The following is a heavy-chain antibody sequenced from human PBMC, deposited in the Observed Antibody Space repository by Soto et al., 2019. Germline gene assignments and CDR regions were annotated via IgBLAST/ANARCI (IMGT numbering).Heavy chain of an antibody. CDR2: MNPNSGNT. J-gene: IGHJ5*01. CDR3: ARSDSYNFNWLDS. CDR1: GYTFTSYD. V-gene: IGHV1-8*01. D-gene: IGHD2-21*01. Sequence: QVQLVQSGAEVKTPGASVKVSCKASGYTFTSYDMNWVRQAPGQGLEWMGWMNPNSGNTGYAQKFQGRLTMTRDTAIRIAHMELSSLRNEDTAVYYCARSDSYNFNWLDSWGQGTLVTVS.